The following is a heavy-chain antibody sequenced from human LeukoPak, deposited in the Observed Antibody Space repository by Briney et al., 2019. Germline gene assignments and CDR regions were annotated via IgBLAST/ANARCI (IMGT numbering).Heavy chain of an antibody. CDR1: GGSVSTGSYY. D-gene: IGHD3/OR15-3a*01. V-gene: IGHV4-61*09. CDR3: ARGLDPTVPPDY. CDR2: IHTSGTM. J-gene: IGHJ4*02. Sequence: PSQTLSLTCTVSGGSVSTGSYYWSWIRQPAGRGLEWIGHIHTSGTMNYNASLKSRVRISVETSKKQFSLRLSSVTAADTAVYYCARGLDPTVPPDYWGQGTLVTVSS.